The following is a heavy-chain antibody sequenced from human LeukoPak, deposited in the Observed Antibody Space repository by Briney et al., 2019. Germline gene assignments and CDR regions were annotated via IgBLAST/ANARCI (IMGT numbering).Heavy chain of an antibody. CDR1: GFTFSSYG. J-gene: IGHJ4*02. V-gene: IGHV3-23*01. CDR3: AKDPPPYYYGSGSSFLTDY. D-gene: IGHD3-10*01. Sequence: GGSLRLSCAASGFTFSSYGMSWVRQAPGKGLEWVSAISGGGGSTYYADSVKGRFTISRDNSKNTLYLQMNSLRAEDTAVYYCAKDPPPYYYGSGSSFLTDYWGQGTLVTVSS. CDR2: ISGGGGST.